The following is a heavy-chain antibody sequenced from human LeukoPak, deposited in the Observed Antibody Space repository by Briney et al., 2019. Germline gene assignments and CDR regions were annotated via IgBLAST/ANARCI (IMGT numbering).Heavy chain of an antibody. CDR1: GFTFSNYA. J-gene: IGHJ4*02. Sequence: QAGGSLRLSCAASGFTFSNYAMSWVRQAPGKGVEGGSDISGSGDSTNYADSVKGRFTISRDNSKNTLYLQMNSLGAEDTAIYYCAKSRGSYWVPEFDYWGQGTLVTVSS. CDR2: ISGSGDST. V-gene: IGHV3-23*01. CDR3: AKSRGSYWVPEFDY. D-gene: IGHD1-26*01.